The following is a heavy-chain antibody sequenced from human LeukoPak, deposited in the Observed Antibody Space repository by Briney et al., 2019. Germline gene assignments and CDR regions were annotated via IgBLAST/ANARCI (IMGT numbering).Heavy chain of an antibody. J-gene: IGHJ4*02. V-gene: IGHV3-53*01. CDR3: ASEPQVSC. CDR1: GFTFRSHG. Sequence: GVLRLSCAASGFTFRSHGMHWVRQTPGKGLEWVSVIYSDGSTFYADSVKGRFTISRDSSKNTLYLQMNSLRAEDTAVYYCASEPQVSCWGQGALVTVSS. CDR2: IYSDGST.